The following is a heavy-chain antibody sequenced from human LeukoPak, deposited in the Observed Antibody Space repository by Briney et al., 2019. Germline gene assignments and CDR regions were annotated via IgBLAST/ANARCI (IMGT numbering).Heavy chain of an antibody. CDR2: INPNSGGT. D-gene: IGHD6-13*01. Sequence: ASVRVSCKASGYTFTGYYMHWVRQAPGQGLEWMGWINPNSGGTNYAQKFQGRVTMTRDTSISTAYMELSRLRSDDTAVYYCARGPYGSNWYGGPWGQGTLVTVSS. J-gene: IGHJ5*02. CDR3: ARGPYGSNWYGGP. V-gene: IGHV1-2*02. CDR1: GYTFTGYY.